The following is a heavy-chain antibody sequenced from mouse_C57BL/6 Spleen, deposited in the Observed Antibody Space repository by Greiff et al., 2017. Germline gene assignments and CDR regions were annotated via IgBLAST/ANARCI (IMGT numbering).Heavy chain of an antibody. J-gene: IGHJ1*03. Sequence: VQLQQSGAELVRPGASVKLSCTASGFNIKDYYMHWVKQRPDQGLEWIGRIDPEDGDTEYAPKFQGKATMTADTSSNTAYLQLSSLTSEDTAVYYCTRWLPRYFGVWGTGTTVTVSS. D-gene: IGHD2-3*01. CDR1: GFNIKDYY. CDR2: IDPEDGDT. CDR3: TRWLPRYFGV. V-gene: IGHV14-1*01.